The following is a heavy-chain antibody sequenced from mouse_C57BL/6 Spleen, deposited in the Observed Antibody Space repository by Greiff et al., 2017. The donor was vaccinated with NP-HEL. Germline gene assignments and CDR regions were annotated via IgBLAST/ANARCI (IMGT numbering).Heavy chain of an antibody. J-gene: IGHJ4*01. CDR1: GYAFTNYL. CDR3: ARSFITTVVAPVGGAMDY. Sequence: VQLQQSGAELVRPGTSVKVSCKASGYAFTNYLIEWVKQRPGQGLEWIGVINPGSGGTNYNEKFKGKATLTADKSSSTAYMQLSSLTSEDSAVYFCARSFITTVVAPVGGAMDYWGQGTSVTVSS. V-gene: IGHV1-54*01. CDR2: INPGSGGT. D-gene: IGHD1-1*01.